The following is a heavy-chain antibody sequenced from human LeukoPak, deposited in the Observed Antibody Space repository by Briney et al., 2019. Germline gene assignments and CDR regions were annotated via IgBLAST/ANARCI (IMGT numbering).Heavy chain of an antibody. CDR3: ARSPLYSSSWRYNWFDP. D-gene: IGHD6-13*01. J-gene: IGHJ5*02. CDR1: GGSFSGYY. V-gene: IGHV4-34*01. Sequence: PSETLSLTCAVYGGSFSGYYWSWIRQPPGKGLEWIGEINHSGSTNYNPSLKSRVAISVDTSKNQFSLKLSSVTAADTAVYYCARSPLYSSSWRYNWFDPWGQGTLVTVSS. CDR2: INHSGST.